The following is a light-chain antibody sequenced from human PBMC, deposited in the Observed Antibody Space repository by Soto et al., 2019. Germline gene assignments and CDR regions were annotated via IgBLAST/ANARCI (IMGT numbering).Light chain of an antibody. Sequence: DIQMTQSPSSLSASVGDRVTITCRASQGISNYLAWYQQKPGQVPKLLIYAASTLQSGVPSRFSGSGSGTDFTLTISSLQPEDVATYYSQKYNSGRYTFGQGTKLQIK. V-gene: IGKV1-27*01. CDR2: AAS. CDR1: QGISNY. CDR3: QKYNSGRYT. J-gene: IGKJ2*01.